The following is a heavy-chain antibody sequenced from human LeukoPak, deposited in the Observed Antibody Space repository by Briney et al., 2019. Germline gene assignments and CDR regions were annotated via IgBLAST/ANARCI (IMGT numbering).Heavy chain of an antibody. D-gene: IGHD6-13*01. V-gene: IGHV3-73*01. CDR1: GFTFSVSA. Sequence: GRSLRLSCVVSGFTFSVSALHWVRQASGKGLEWVGRIRSKAYSYATEYAASVKGRFTISRDDSKNTAYLQMNSLKTEDTAVYYCTRVGAADDNWGQGTLVTVSS. CDR3: TRVGAADDN. CDR2: IRSKAYSYAT. J-gene: IGHJ4*02.